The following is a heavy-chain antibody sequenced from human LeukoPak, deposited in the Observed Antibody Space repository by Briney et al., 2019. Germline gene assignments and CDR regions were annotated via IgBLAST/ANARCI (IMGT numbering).Heavy chain of an antibody. D-gene: IGHD4-17*01. CDR1: GFRFTDYS. CDR2: LGRSGGYK. CDR3: ASDGDYERNYYYYGMDV. Sequence: GGSLRLSCAASGFRFTDYSMSWVRQAPGKGLEWVAGLGRSGGYKYYADSVKGRFTISRDNSKNTLYLQMNSLRAEDTAVYYCASDGDYERNYYYYGMDVWGQGTTVTVSS. V-gene: IGHV3-23*01. J-gene: IGHJ6*02.